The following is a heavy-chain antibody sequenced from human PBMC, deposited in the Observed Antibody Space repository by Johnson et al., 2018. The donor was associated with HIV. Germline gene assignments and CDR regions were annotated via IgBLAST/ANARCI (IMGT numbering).Heavy chain of an antibody. Sequence: VQLVESGGGVVQPGGSLRLSCAASGFTFDDYGMSWVRQAPGKGLEWVSVIYSGGSTYYADSVKGRFTISRDNSKNTLYLQMNSLRAEDTAVYYCARDVTAGNDAFDIWGQGTMVTVSS. D-gene: IGHD1-1*01. CDR2: IYSGGST. J-gene: IGHJ3*02. CDR3: ARDVTAGNDAFDI. V-gene: IGHV3-66*02. CDR1: GFTFDDYG.